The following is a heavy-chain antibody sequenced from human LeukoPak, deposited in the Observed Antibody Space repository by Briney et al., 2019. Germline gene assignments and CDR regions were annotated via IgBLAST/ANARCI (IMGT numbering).Heavy chain of an antibody. J-gene: IGHJ6*03. Sequence: QPGGSLRLSCAASGFTFSSYAMSWVRQAPGKGLDWVSAISGSGGSTYYADSVKGRFTISRDNSKNTLYLQMNSLRAEDTAVYYCAKCYDSSSLYDSDYVRRKGKNYYYYMDVWGKGTTVTVSS. CDR1: GFTFSSYA. D-gene: IGHD3-22*01. V-gene: IGHV3-23*01. CDR3: AKCYDSSSLYDSDYVRRKGKNYYYYMDV. CDR2: ISGSGGST.